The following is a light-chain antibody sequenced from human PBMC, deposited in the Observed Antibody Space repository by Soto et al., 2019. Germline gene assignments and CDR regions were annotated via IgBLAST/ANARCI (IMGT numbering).Light chain of an antibody. CDR2: GNT. V-gene: IGLV1-40*01. CDR1: SSNIGAGYD. J-gene: IGLJ2*01. Sequence: QAVVTQPPSVSGAPGQRVTISCTGSSSNIGAGYDVHWYQQLPGRAPKLFIYGNTNRPSGVPDRFSGSKSGTSASLAITGLQAEDEADYYCLSFDSSLSVVFGGGTNSPS. CDR3: LSFDSSLSVV.